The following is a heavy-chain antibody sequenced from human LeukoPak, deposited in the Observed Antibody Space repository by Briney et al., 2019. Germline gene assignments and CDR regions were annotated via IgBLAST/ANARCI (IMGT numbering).Heavy chain of an antibody. CDR3: ARGGDGYNYVDR. Sequence: SETLSLTCTVSTDSLSGHYWSWIRQPPGKGLEWIAYIYSSGTTKYNPSLNSRVTISLAASKNQLSLILTSVTAADTAVYYCARGGDGYNYVDRWGQGTLVTVSS. V-gene: IGHV4-59*11. J-gene: IGHJ5*02. CDR1: TDSLSGHY. D-gene: IGHD5-24*01. CDR2: IYSSGTT.